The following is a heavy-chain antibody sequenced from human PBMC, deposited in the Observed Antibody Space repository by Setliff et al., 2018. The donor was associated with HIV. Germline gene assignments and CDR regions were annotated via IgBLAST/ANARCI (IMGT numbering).Heavy chain of an antibody. CDR2: INVGNGNT. V-gene: IGHV1-2*02. J-gene: IGHJ6*03. D-gene: IGHD6-19*01. CDR3: ARGLAVAGKSYYYYYYRDV. Sequence: ASVKVSCKASGYTFTNYYMHWVRQTPGRGLEWMAWINVGNGNTKTARKFQGRVTMTRDTSISTAYMELSSLRSEDTAVYYCARGLAVAGKSYYYYYYRDVWGKGTTVTAP. CDR1: GYTFTNYY.